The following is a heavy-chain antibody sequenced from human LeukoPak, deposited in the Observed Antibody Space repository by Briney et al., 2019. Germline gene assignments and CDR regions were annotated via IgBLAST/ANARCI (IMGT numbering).Heavy chain of an antibody. J-gene: IGHJ4*02. CDR2: ISSSSSYI. V-gene: IGHV3-21*01. D-gene: IGHD3-10*02. CDR1: GFKFSSYS. CDR3: ARGTMFPYYFDY. Sequence: GGSLRLSCAASGFKFSSYSMKWVRQAPGKGLEWVSFISSSSSYIYYADSVKGRFTISRDNAKNSLYLQMNSLRAEDTAVYYCARGTMFPYYFDYWGQGSLVTVSS.